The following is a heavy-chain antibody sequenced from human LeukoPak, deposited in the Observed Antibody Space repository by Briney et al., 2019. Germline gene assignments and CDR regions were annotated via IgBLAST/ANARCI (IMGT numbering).Heavy chain of an antibody. CDR1: GFTFSSYA. Sequence: GGSLRLSCAASGFTFSSYAMSWVRQAPGKGLEWVSAISGSGGSTYYADSVKGRFTISRDNSKNTLYLQMNSLRAEDTAVYYCAKELDSTPYDILGSYDYWGQGTLVTVSS. V-gene: IGHV3-23*01. J-gene: IGHJ4*02. CDR2: ISGSGGST. CDR3: AKELDSTPYDILGSYDY. D-gene: IGHD3-9*01.